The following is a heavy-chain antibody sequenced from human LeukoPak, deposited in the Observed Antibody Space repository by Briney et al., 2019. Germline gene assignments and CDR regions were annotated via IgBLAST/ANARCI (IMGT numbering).Heavy chain of an antibody. CDR2: ISSSSSTI. Sequence: GGSLRLSCAASGFTFSSYSMNWVRQAPGKGLEWVSYISSSSSTIYYADSVKGRFTISRDNAKNSLYLQMNSLRAEDTAVYYCARAGSITIFGVVRHWGQGTLVTVSS. CDR1: GFTFSSYS. V-gene: IGHV3-48*04. D-gene: IGHD3-3*01. CDR3: ARAGSITIFGVVRH. J-gene: IGHJ4*02.